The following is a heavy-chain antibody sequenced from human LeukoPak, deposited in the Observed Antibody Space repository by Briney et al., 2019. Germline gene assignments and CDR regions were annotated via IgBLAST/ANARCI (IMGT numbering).Heavy chain of an antibody. V-gene: IGHV4-34*01. CDR2: INHSGST. CDR1: GGFFSGYY. CDR3: ASAYYDYVWGSYRYLSPFDY. Sequence: SETLSLTCAVYGGFFSGYYWSWIRQPPGKGLEWVGEINHSGSTNYNPSPKSRVTISVDTSKNQFSLKLSSVTAADTAVYYCASAYYDYVWGSYRYLSPFDYWGQGTLVTVSS. D-gene: IGHD3-16*02. J-gene: IGHJ4*02.